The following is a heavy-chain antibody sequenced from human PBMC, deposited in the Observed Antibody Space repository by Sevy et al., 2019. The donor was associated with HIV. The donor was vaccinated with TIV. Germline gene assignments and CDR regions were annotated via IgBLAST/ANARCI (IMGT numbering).Heavy chain of an antibody. CDR2: ISFDGSKK. Sequence: GGALRLSCAASGFTVSSYAMHWVRQAPGKGLEWVAVISFDGSKKYYADSVKGRFAISRENSKNRLCLQMNTLRAEDTAVYYCARDVGAVGAALLSYYYYYYGMDVWGQGTTVTVSS. CDR1: GFTVSSYA. CDR3: ARDVGAVGAALLSYYYYYYGMDV. V-gene: IGHV3-30*09. D-gene: IGHD1-26*01. J-gene: IGHJ6*02.